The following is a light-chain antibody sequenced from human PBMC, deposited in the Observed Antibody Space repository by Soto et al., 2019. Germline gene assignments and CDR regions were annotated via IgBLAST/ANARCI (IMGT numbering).Light chain of an antibody. CDR1: SSDLGVYNY. J-gene: IGLJ1*01. CDR3: SSYTSSSTYV. Sequence: QSALTQPASVSGSPGQTITISCTGTSSDLGVYNYVSWYQQHPDKAPKLMIYEVSNRPSGISNRFSGSKSGNTASLTISGLQAEDEADYYCSSYTSSSTYVFGTGTKLTVL. V-gene: IGLV2-14*01. CDR2: EVS.